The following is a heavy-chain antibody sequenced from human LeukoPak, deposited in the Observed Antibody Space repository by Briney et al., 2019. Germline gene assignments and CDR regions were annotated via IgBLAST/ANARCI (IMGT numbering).Heavy chain of an antibody. Sequence: GGSLRLSCAASGFTFSSYSMNWVRQAPGKGLEWVSSISSSSSYIYYADSVKGRFTISRDNAKNSLYLQMNSLRAEDTAVYYCARGRSVAAALLDYWGQGTLVTVSS. J-gene: IGHJ4*02. CDR1: GFTFSSYS. D-gene: IGHD6-13*01. CDR2: ISSSSSYI. V-gene: IGHV3-21*01. CDR3: ARGRSVAAALLDY.